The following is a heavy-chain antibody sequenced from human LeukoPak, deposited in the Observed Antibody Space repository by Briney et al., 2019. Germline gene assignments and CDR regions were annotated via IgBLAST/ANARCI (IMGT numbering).Heavy chain of an antibody. CDR2: ISAYNGNT. CDR3: AREVMRREYRSYAFDI. CDR1: GYTFTSYG. V-gene: IGHV1-18*01. D-gene: IGHD6-6*01. Sequence: ASVKVSCTASGYTFTSYGISWVRQAPGPGLEWMGWISAYNGNTNYAQKLQGRVTMTTDKSTSTAYMELRRLRSDDPAVYYCAREVMRREYRSYAFDIWGQGTMVTVSS. J-gene: IGHJ3*02.